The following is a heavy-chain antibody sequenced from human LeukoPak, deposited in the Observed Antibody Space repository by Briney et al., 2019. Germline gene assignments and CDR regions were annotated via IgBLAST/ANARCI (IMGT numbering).Heavy chain of an antibody. D-gene: IGHD5-24*01. J-gene: IGHJ4*02. Sequence: GGSLRLSCAASGFTFCSYSMNWVRQAPGKGLEWVSSISGSSSYIYYADSVKGRFTISRDNAKTSLYLQMNSLRADDTAVYYCARAQGVEYWGQGTLVTVSS. CDR3: ARAQGVEY. CDR1: GFTFCSYS. V-gene: IGHV3-21*01. CDR2: ISGSSSYI.